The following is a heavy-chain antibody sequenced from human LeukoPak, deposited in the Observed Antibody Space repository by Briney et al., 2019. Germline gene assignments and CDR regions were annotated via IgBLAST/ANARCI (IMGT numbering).Heavy chain of an antibody. CDR2: IHYTGST. Sequence: PSETLSLTCTVSGDSISSGPYFWGWIRQPPGKGLEWLVNIHYTGSTYYKSSIRSRVTMSVDTSKNLFSLMLRSVTAADTAMYYCARLDGGQLGHCSSTSCNGAFDIWGQGAMVTVSS. CDR3: ARLDGGQLGHCSSTSCNGAFDI. CDR1: GDSISSGPYF. J-gene: IGHJ3*02. D-gene: IGHD2-2*01. V-gene: IGHV4-39*07.